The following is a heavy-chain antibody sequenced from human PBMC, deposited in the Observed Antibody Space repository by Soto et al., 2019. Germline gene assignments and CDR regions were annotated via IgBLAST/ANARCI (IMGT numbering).Heavy chain of an antibody. D-gene: IGHD1-26*01. Sequence: QLQLQESGPGLVKPSETLSLTCTVSGGSITTTDYSWGWIRQPPGKGLEWIGTMYSSGSTYYNPSLRSRATGAVDTSKQQVTRRLTSVTAADTAVEYCARHRTRWESNWFHPWGQGTLVTVSS. CDR1: GGSITTTDYS. V-gene: IGHV4-39*01. CDR3: ARHRTRWESNWFHP. J-gene: IGHJ5*02. CDR2: MYSSGST.